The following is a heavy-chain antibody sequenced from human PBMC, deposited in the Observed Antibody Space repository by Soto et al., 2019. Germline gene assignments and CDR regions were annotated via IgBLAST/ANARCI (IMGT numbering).Heavy chain of an antibody. J-gene: IGHJ4*02. V-gene: IGHV1-46*01. CDR2: IYPSGGST. Sequence: ASVEVSCKASGYTFTNYYMHWVRQAPGQGLEWMGIIYPSGGSTRNAQKFQGRVTMTRDTSTSTVYMELSSLRSEDTAVYYCARDFSGPMDYWGRGTLVTVS. CDR3: ARDFSGPMDY. D-gene: IGHD3-10*01. CDR1: GYTFTNYY.